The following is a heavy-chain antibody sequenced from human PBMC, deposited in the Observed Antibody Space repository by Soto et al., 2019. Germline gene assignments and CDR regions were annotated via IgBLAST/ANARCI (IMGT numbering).Heavy chain of an antibody. J-gene: IGHJ4*02. CDR1: GGSVSSGSYY. D-gene: IGHD3-22*01. V-gene: IGHV4-61*01. Sequence: PSETLSLTCTVSGGSVSSGSYYWSWIRQPPGKGLEWIGYIYYSGSTNYNPSLKSRVTISVDTSKNQFSLKLSSVTAVDTAVYYCAREFRAEYYDSSGYSDYWGQGTLVTVSS. CDR2: IYYSGST. CDR3: AREFRAEYYDSSGYSDY.